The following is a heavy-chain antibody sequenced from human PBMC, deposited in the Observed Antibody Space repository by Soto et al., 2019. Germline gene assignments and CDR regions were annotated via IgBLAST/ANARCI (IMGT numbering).Heavy chain of an antibody. CDR3: ARSPPMVDWLLYVENYYGMDV. CDR1: GFTVSSNY. J-gene: IGHJ6*02. CDR2: IYSGGST. V-gene: IGHV3-66*01. D-gene: IGHD3-9*01. Sequence: GSLRLSCAASGFTVSSNYISWVRQAPGKGLEWVSVIYSGGSTYYADSVKGRFTISRDNSKNTLYLQMNSLRAEDTAVYYCARSPPMVDWLLYVENYYGMDVWGQGTTVTVSS.